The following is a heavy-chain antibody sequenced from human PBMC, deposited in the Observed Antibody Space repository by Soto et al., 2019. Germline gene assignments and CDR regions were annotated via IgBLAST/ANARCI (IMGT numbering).Heavy chain of an antibody. CDR3: ARSGGYDRYCYCGMDV. Sequence: GGSLRLSCAASGFTFSSYWMSWVRQAPGKGLEWVANIKQDGSEKYYVDSVKGRFTISRDNAKNSLYLQMNSLRAEDTAVYYCARSGGYDRYCYCGMDVWGQGTTVTVSS. V-gene: IGHV3-7*03. CDR1: GFTFSSYW. J-gene: IGHJ6*02. CDR2: IKQDGSEK. D-gene: IGHD3-10*01.